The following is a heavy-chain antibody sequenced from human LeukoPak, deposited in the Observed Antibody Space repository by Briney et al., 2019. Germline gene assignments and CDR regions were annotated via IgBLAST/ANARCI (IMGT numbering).Heavy chain of an antibody. CDR3: ASDIVASEFEFDY. J-gene: IGHJ4*02. CDR2: ISGRSGST. CDR1: GFTFRSYG. Sequence: RSGGSLRLSCAASGFTFRSYGMSWVRQAPGKGLEWVSAISGRSGSTYYADFVKGRFTTSRDNSKNTLYLHMNTLRAEDTAVYYCASDIVASEFEFDYWGQGTLVTVSS. V-gene: IGHV3-23*01. D-gene: IGHD5-12*01.